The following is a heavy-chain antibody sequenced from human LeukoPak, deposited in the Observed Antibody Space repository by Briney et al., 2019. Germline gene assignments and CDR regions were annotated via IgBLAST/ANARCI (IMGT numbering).Heavy chain of an antibody. J-gene: IGHJ4*02. Sequence: SETLSLTCAVYGGSFSGYYWSWIRQPPGKGLEWIGEINHSGSTNYNPSLKSRVTISVDTSKNQISLKLSSVTAADTAVYYCARLRWGFDYWGQGTLVTVSS. V-gene: IGHV4-34*01. CDR2: INHSGST. CDR1: GGSFSGYY. D-gene: IGHD7-27*01. CDR3: ARLRWGFDY.